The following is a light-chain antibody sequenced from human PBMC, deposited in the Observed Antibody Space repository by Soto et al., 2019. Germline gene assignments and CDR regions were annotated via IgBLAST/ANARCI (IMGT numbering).Light chain of an antibody. V-gene: IGLV2-14*01. J-gene: IGLJ7*01. CDR1: SNDVGAYNY. Sequence: QSALTQPASVSGSPGQSITISCTGTSNDVGAYNYVSWYQQHPGKVPKLMIYDVSNRPSGVSNRFSGSKSGNTASLTISGLQAEDEADYYCSSYTTSSTLFGGGTQLTVL. CDR2: DVS. CDR3: SSYTTSSTL.